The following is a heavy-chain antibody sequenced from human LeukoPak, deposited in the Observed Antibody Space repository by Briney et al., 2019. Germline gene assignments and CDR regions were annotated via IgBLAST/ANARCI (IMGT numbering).Heavy chain of an antibody. Sequence: GASVKVSCKVSGYTLTELSMHWVRQAPGKGLEWMGGFDPEDGETIYAQKFQGRVTMTEDTSTDTAYMELSSLRSEDTAVYYCATAGRYCSGGSCWTGGLYYFDYWGQGTLVTVSS. V-gene: IGHV1-24*01. CDR2: FDPEDGET. D-gene: IGHD2-15*01. J-gene: IGHJ4*02. CDR3: ATAGRYCSGGSCWTGGLYYFDY. CDR1: GYTLTELS.